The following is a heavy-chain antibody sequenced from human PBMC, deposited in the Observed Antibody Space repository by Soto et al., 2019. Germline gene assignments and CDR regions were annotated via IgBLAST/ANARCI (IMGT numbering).Heavy chain of an antibody. Sequence: SGGSLRLSCAASGFTFGSYAMTWVRQAPGKGLEWVATISGSAGSTYYADSVKGRFTISRDNSKNTLYVQMKSLRGEDTAVYYWAKESRSTYVPLDYWGQGTLVTVSS. V-gene: IGHV3-23*01. J-gene: IGHJ4*02. CDR1: GFTFGSYA. D-gene: IGHD2-2*01. CDR3: AKESRSTYVPLDY. CDR2: ISGSAGST.